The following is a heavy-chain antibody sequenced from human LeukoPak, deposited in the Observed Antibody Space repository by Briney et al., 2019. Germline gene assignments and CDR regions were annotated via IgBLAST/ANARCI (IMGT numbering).Heavy chain of an antibody. CDR2: INPNSGGT. Sequence: ASVKVSCKASGYTFTGYYMHWVRQAPGQGLEWMGWINPNSGGTNYAQKFQGRVTMTRDTSISTAYMELSRLRSDDTAVYYCARVAYSSSWYPRTSTSEYFQHWGQGTLVTVSS. CDR1: GYTFTGYY. CDR3: ARVAYSSSWYPRTSTSEYFQH. J-gene: IGHJ1*01. V-gene: IGHV1-2*02. D-gene: IGHD6-13*01.